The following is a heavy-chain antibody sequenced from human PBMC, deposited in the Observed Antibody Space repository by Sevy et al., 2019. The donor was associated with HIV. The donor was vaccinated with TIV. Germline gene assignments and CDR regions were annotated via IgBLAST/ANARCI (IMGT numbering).Heavy chain of an antibody. Sequence: SETLSLTCTVSGGSISSGDYYWSWIRQPPGKGLEWIGYIYYSGSTYYNPSLKSRVTISVDTSKNQFSLKLSSVTAAETAVYYCARGQGGRGPYYYDSSGYCDYWGQGTLVTVSS. V-gene: IGHV4-30-4*01. CDR2: IYYSGST. CDR3: ARGQGGRGPYYYDSSGYCDY. J-gene: IGHJ4*02. D-gene: IGHD3-22*01. CDR1: GGSISSGDYY.